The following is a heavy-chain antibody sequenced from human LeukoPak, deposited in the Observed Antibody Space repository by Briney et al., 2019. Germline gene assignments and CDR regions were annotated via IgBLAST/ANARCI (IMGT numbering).Heavy chain of an antibody. CDR3: ARDRYLYSRDWGGAQPGY. J-gene: IGHJ4*02. V-gene: IGHV1-2*02. D-gene: IGHD6-19*01. CDR2: INPNSGGT. Sequence: GASVKVSCKASGYTFTGYYMHWVRQAPGQGLEWMGWINPNSGGTNYAQKFQGRVTMTRDTSISTAYMELSRLRSDDTAVYYCARDRYLYSRDWGGAQPGYWGQGTLVTVFS. CDR1: GYTFTGYY.